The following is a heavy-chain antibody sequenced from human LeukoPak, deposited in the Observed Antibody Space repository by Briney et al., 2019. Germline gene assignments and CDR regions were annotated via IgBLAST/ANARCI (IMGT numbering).Heavy chain of an antibody. CDR2: TYLGDSNT. J-gene: IGHJ5*02. D-gene: IGHD2-15*01. V-gene: IGHV5-51*01. CDR1: GYSFTNNW. CDR3: VRSPVCSSGTCYPNWFDP. Sequence: GESLKISCKGSGYSFTNNWIGWVRQMPGKGLEWMGITYLGDSNTRYSPSFQGQVTISADKSISSAYLQWSSLKASDIAMYYCVRSPVCSSGTCYPNWFDPWGQGTLVTVSS.